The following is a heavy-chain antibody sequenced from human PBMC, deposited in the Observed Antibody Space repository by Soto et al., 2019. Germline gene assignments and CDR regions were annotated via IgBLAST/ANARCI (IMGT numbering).Heavy chain of an antibody. CDR1: GGSISSGGYY. V-gene: IGHV4-31*03. J-gene: IGHJ6*02. Sequence: PSETLSLTCTVSGGSISSGGYYWSWIRQHPGKGLEWIGYIYYSGSTYYNPSLKSRVTISVDTSKNQFSLKLSSVTAADTAVYYCARDRTSNDKSATGYYYGMDVWGQGTTVTVSS. CDR3: ARDRTSNDKSATGYYYGMDV. CDR2: IYYSGST. D-gene: IGHD5-12*01.